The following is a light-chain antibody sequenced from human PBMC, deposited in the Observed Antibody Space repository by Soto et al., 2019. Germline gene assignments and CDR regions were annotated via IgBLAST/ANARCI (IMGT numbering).Light chain of an antibody. Sequence: QSVLTQSPSASGTPGQRVTISCSGRSSNIGKNSVNWYQQFPGTAPKLLIYRNDQRPSGVPDRFSGSKSGTSASLAISGLRSEDEADYYCSVWDDSLNGRVFGGGTKLTVL. CDR3: SVWDDSLNGRV. J-gene: IGLJ3*02. CDR2: RND. V-gene: IGLV1-44*01. CDR1: SSNIGKNS.